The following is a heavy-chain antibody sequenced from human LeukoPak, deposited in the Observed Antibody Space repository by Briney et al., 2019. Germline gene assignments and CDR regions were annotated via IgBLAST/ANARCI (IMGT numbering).Heavy chain of an antibody. CDR3: ARVGFSSGWSFDY. J-gene: IGHJ4*02. D-gene: IGHD6-19*01. CDR1: GSPFANYS. Sequence: HGGSLQISFQGSGSPFANYSIAWVRQLPGKGLEWMGIIYAVDSDTRYSPSFQRQVTISADKAISTAHLHWSSLKASDTAVCYCARVGFSSGWSFDYWGQGTLVTVSS. CDR2: IYAVDSDT. V-gene: IGHV5-51*01.